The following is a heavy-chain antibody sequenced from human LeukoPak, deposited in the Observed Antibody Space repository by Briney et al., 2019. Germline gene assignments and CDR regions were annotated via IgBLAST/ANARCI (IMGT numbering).Heavy chain of an antibody. J-gene: IGHJ4*02. D-gene: IGHD1-26*01. CDR1: GFTFSHYG. CDR2: IWSDGTNR. V-gene: IGHV3-33*06. CDR3: AKANYSGSYYFDS. Sequence: PGGSLRLSCATSGFTFSHYGMHWVRQAPGKGLEWVAVIWSDGTNRYYGDPVKGRFTISRDNFQRTVYLQMNSLRAEDTAVYYCAKANYSGSYYFDSWGQGTLVAVSS.